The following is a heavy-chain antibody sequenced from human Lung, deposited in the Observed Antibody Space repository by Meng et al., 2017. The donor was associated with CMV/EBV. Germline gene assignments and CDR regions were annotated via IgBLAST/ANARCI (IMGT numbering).Heavy chain of an antibody. V-gene: IGHV2-26*01. CDR2: IFSNDEK. D-gene: IGHD6-6*01. CDR3: ARTGDIVGRPLDY. CDR1: GFSRSNARMG. J-gene: IGHJ4*02. Sequence: SXPXLVXPTQTLTLTCTVSGFSRSNARMGVSWIRQPPGKALEWLADIFSNDEKSYKTSLQSRLTISKDTSKSQVVLMMTSMDPVDTGTYYCARTGDIVGRPLDYWGQGSLVXVSS.